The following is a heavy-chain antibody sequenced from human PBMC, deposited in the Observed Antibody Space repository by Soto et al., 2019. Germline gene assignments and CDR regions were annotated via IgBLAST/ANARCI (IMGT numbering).Heavy chain of an antibody. CDR1: GYSIGSGYY. J-gene: IGHJ6*02. D-gene: IGHD3-9*01. V-gene: IGHV4-38-2*01. CDR2: IYHAGSV. CDR3: VRTFDHYGMDV. Sequence: SETLSLTCAVSGYSIGSGYYWAWIRQSPGKGLEWIGSIYHAGSVYYNPSLNGRVALSMDTSKNHFSLKLTSVTAADTAVYYFVRTFDHYGMDVWGQGTTVTVSS.